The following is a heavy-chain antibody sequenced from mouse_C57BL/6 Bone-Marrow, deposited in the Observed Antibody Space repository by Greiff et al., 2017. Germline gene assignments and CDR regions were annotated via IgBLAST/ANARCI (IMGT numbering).Heavy chain of an antibody. J-gene: IGHJ3*01. Sequence: EVQLQQSGAELVRPGASVKLSCTASGFNIKDDYMHWVKQRPEQGLEWIGWIDPENGDTEYAPKFQGKATITADTSSNTAYLLLSSLTAEDTAVYYRTSSSAYWGQGTLVTVSA. CDR2: IDPENGDT. D-gene: IGHD1-3*01. CDR3: TSSSAY. CDR1: GFNIKDDY. V-gene: IGHV14-4*01.